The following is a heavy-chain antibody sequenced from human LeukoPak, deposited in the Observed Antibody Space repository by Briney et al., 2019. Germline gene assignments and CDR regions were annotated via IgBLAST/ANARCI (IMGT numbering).Heavy chain of an antibody. D-gene: IGHD2-2*01. CDR1: EFSVGSNY. V-gene: IGHV3-21*01. Sequence: GGSLRLSCAASEFSVGSNYMTWVRQAPGKGLEWVSSISSSSSYIYYADSVKGRFTISRDNAKNSLYLQMNSLRAEDTAVYYCAREQVVPAADYYYYYYMDVWGKGTTVTVSS. CDR2: ISSSSSYI. J-gene: IGHJ6*03. CDR3: AREQVVPAADYYYYYYMDV.